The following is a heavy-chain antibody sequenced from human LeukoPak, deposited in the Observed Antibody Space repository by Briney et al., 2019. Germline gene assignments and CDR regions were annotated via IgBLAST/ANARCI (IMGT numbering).Heavy chain of an antibody. D-gene: IGHD1-26*01. CDR3: AREVGAHFDY. Sequence: GGSLRLSCAASGFTFDDYAMHWVRQAPGKGLEWVSGISWNSGSIGYADSVKGRFTISRDNAKNSLYLQMNSLRAEDTAVYYCAREVGAHFDYWGQGTLVTVSS. V-gene: IGHV3-9*01. CDR2: ISWNSGSI. J-gene: IGHJ4*02. CDR1: GFTFDDYA.